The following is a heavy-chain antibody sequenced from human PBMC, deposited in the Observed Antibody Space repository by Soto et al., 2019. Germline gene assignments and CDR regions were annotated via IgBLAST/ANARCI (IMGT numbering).Heavy chain of an antibody. Sequence: QVQLVQSGVEVKKPGASVKVSCRTSDYTFTNYGISWVRQAPGQGLEWMGWISAKNGNTDYAQKLQGRLTVTTDTPTSTAYMEQRSLRSDDTAVYYCARSYTPLPSQYSSSWHDYCGQGTLVTVYS. CDR3: ARSYTPLPSQYSSSWHDY. CDR1: DYTFTNYG. D-gene: IGHD6-13*01. V-gene: IGHV1-18*01. J-gene: IGHJ4*02. CDR2: ISAKNGNT.